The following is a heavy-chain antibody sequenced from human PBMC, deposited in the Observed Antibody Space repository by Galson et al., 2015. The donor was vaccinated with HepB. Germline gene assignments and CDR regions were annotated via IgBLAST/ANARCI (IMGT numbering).Heavy chain of an antibody. D-gene: IGHD2-15*01. V-gene: IGHV1-69*10. CDR2: IIPMIDIP. CDR1: GGSFISYA. CDR3: ARDYCSGGACPYFDY. J-gene: IGHJ4*02. Sequence: SVKVSCKASGGSFISYAINWVRQAPGQGLEWMGGIIPMIDIPNYAQKFQGRVTITADRSTSTAYMELSSLRSDDSAVYYCARDYCSGGACPYFDYWGQGTLVTVSS.